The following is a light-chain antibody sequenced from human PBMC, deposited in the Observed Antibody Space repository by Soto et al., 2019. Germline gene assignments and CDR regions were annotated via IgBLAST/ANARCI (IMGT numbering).Light chain of an antibody. Sequence: QSVLTQPPSASGTPGQRVTISCSGSSSNIGSNYIYWYQQLPGTAPKLLIFRDNQRPPGVPDCFSGSKSGSSASLAISGLRSEDEADYYCAAWDDSLRGRLFGGGTKLTVL. CDR1: SSNIGSNY. J-gene: IGLJ3*02. V-gene: IGLV1-47*01. CDR2: RDN. CDR3: AAWDDSLRGRL.